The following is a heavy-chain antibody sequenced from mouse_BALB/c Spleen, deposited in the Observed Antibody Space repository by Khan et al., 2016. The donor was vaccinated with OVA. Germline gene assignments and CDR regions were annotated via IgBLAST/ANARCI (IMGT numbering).Heavy chain of an antibody. J-gene: IGHJ4*01. D-gene: IGHD2-10*01. Sequence: QIQLVQSGPALKKPGETVKISCKASGYTFTNYGMNWVKQSPGKALKWMGWINTYTGEPTYADDFKGRFAFSLETSASTAYLQINNLKNEDTATYFCARPPYFSYALDYWGQGTSVTVSS. CDR2: INTYTGEP. V-gene: IGHV9-3-1*01. CDR3: ARPPYFSYALDY. CDR1: GYTFTNYG.